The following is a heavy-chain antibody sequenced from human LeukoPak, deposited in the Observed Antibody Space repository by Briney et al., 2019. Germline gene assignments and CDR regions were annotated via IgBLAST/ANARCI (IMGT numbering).Heavy chain of an antibody. CDR3: ARLLPLHVGDV. CDR2: INHSGGT. J-gene: IGHJ6*02. D-gene: IGHD1-26*01. V-gene: IGHV4-34*01. CDR1: GASFTGDY. Sequence: PSETLSLTCAVYGASFTGDYWSWFRQPPGKGLEWIGEINHSGGTNYNPSLKSRVTISLDTSNNQFSLKLNSVTAADTAVYYCARLLPLHVGDVWGQGTTVTVSS.